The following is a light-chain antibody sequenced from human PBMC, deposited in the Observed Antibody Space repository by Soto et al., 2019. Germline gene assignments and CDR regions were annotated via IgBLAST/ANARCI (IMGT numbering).Light chain of an antibody. J-gene: IGKJ2*01. CDR2: ASS. Sequence: EVVMTQSPGTLSLSPGERATLSCRASQDMTRTYIACYQQKPGQAPRLLIYASSTRATVIPDKFSGSGSGPDYSLTITSLEPEDSAVYYCHPYDKAPQTFGEGTKVEIK. V-gene: IGKV3-20*01. CDR3: HPYDKAPQT. CDR1: QDMTRTY.